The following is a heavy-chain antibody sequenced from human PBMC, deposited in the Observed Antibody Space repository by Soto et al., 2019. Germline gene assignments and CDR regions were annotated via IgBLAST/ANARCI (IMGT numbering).Heavy chain of an antibody. D-gene: IGHD6-19*01. J-gene: IGHJ4*02. CDR3: AKGHTGIAVAGTWYFDY. V-gene: IGHV3-23*01. Sequence: EVQLLESGGGLVQPGGSLRLSCAASGFTFSSYAMSWVRQAPGKGLEWVSAISGSGGSTYYADSVKGRFTISRDNSKNTLYLQMNSLRAEDTAVYYCAKGHTGIAVAGTWYFDYWGQGTLVTVSS. CDR2: ISGSGGST. CDR1: GFTFSSYA.